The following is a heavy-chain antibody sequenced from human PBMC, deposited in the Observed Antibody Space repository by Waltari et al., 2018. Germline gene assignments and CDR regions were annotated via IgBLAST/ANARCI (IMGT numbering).Heavy chain of an antibody. D-gene: IGHD1-26*01. CDR3: ARRYSGSYLGGTDDLIDY. V-gene: IGHV1-2*02. CDR2: VNPNSGGT. J-gene: IGHJ4*02. Sequence: QVQLVQSGAEVKKPGASVKVSCKASGYTFTGYYMHWVRQAPGQGLEGVGWVNPNSGGTNYAQKFQGRVTMTRDMSISTAYMELSRLRSDDTAVYYCARRYSGSYLGGTDDLIDYWGQGTLVTVSS. CDR1: GYTFTGYY.